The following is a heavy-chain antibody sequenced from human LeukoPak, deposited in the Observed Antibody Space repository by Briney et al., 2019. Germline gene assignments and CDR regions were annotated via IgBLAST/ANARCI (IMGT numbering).Heavy chain of an antibody. V-gene: IGHV3-23*01. CDR3: AKVGTYQLLSYCFDY. CDR2: IFPSGGEI. Sequence: GGSLRLSCAASGFTFSTFAMIWVRQPPGKGLEWVSSIFPSGGEIHYADSVKGRFTISRDISKNTLYLQMNSLRAEDTAVYYCAKVGTYQLLSYCFDYWGQGTLVTVSS. J-gene: IGHJ4*02. D-gene: IGHD2-2*01. CDR1: GFTFSTFA.